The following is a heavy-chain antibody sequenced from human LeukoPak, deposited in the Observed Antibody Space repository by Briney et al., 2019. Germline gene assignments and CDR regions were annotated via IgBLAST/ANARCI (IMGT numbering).Heavy chain of an antibody. J-gene: IGHJ3*02. CDR3: AREGDYGDYGAFDI. CDR1: GGSFSGYS. V-gene: IGHV4-30-4*07. Sequence: TLSLTCAVYGGSFSGYSWSWIRQPPGKGLEWIGYIYYSGSTYYNPSLKSRVTISVDTSKNQFSLKLSSVTAADTAVYYCAREGDYGDYGAFDIWGQGTMVTVSS. CDR2: IYYSGST. D-gene: IGHD4-17*01.